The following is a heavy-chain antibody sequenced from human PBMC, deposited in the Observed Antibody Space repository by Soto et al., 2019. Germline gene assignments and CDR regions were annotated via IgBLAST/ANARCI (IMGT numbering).Heavy chain of an antibody. Sequence: SETLSLTCAVSGGSTSSGGYSWSWIRQPPGKGLEWIGYIYHSGSTYYNPSLNSRVTISVDRSKNQFSLKLSSVTAADTAVYYCARDFDYWGQGTLVTV. V-gene: IGHV4-30-2*01. CDR2: IYHSGST. CDR1: GGSTSSGGYS. J-gene: IGHJ4*02. CDR3: ARDFDY.